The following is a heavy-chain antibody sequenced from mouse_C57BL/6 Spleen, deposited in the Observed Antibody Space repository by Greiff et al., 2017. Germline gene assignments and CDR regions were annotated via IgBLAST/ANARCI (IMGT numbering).Heavy chain of an antibody. Sequence: DVMLVESGGDLVKPGGSLKLSCAASGFTFSSYGMSWVRQTPDKRLEWVATISSGGSYTYYPDSVKGRFTISRDKAKQTLYLQMSSLKSEDTAMYYCARQGGSWDYFDYWGQGTTLTVSS. J-gene: IGHJ2*01. CDR3: ARQGGSWDYFDY. D-gene: IGHD1-1*02. CDR2: ISSGGSYT. CDR1: GFTFSSYG. V-gene: IGHV5-6*02.